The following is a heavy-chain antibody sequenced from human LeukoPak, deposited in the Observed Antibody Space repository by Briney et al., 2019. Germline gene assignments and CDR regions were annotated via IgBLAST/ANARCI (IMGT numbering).Heavy chain of an antibody. CDR2: INHSGST. D-gene: IGHD2-2*01. J-gene: IGHJ5*02. CDR3: AKGSRCSSTSCYLAVRDGFARVHNWIDP. V-gene: IGHV4-34*01. CDR1: GISFNGYY. Sequence: SETLSLICSVYGISFNGYYWSWIRPPPGKGLEWSVDINHSGSTYYNPSLQSRVTISVDTSKNQFAPNLSSVNAANKAVYYCAKGSRCSSTSCYLAVRDGFARVHNWIDPWGQGTLVTVSS.